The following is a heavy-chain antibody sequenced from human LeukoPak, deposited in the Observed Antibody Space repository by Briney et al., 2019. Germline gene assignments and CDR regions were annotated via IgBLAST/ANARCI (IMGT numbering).Heavy chain of an antibody. CDR3: ARLRGSRNY. D-gene: IGHD3-10*01. CDR2: IYNTENT. J-gene: IGHJ4*02. Sequence: PSETLSLTCTVSGGSISSFYWSWIRQPPGKELEWIGYIYNTENTYYNPSLKSRVTISVDTSKNQFSLKLSSVTAADTAVYYCARLRGSRNYWGQGALVTVSS. CDR1: GGSISSFY. V-gene: IGHV4-4*08.